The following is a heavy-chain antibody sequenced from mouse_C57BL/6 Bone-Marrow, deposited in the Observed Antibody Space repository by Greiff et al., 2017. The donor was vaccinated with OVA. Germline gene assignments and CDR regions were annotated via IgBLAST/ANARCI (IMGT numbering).Heavy chain of an antibody. V-gene: IGHV14-4*01. CDR3: TSYYYGSSFCAMDY. J-gene: IGHJ4*01. D-gene: IGHD1-1*01. CDR1: GFNIKDDY. CDR2: IDPENGDT. Sequence: EVKLVESGAELVRPGASVKLSCTASGFNIKDDYMHWVKQRPEQGLEWIGWIDPENGDTAYASQFQGKAPITAATPSHTAYLQLSSLTSEDTSVYYCTSYYYGSSFCAMDYWGQGTSVTVSS.